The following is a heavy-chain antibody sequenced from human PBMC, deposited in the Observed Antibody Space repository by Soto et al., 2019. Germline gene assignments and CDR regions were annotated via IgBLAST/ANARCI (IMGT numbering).Heavy chain of an antibody. CDR2: INPSGGST. CDR1: GYTFTSYY. J-gene: IGHJ4*02. V-gene: IGHV1-46*01. Sequence: PSVKVSCKASGYTFTSYYMHWVRQAPGQGLEWMGIINPSGGSTSYAQKFQGRVTMTRDTSTSTVYMELSSLRSEDTAVYYCARVQNVPAAIDYWGQGTLVTVSS. CDR3: ARVQNVPAAIDY. D-gene: IGHD2-2*02.